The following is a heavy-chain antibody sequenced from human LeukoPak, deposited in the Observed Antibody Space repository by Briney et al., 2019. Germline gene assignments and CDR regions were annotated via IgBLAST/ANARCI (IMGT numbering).Heavy chain of an antibody. J-gene: IGHJ5*02. CDR3: AKVYCSSTSCPSYNWFDP. CDR2: ISFDGSDK. V-gene: IGHV3-30*18. CDR1: GFTFSSYG. D-gene: IGHD2-2*01. Sequence: PGGSLRLSCAASGFTFSSYGMHWVRQAPGKGLEWVAVISFDGSDKYYADSVKGRFTISRDNSKNTLYLQMNSLRAEDTAVYYCAKVYCSSTSCPSYNWFDPWGQGTLVTVSS.